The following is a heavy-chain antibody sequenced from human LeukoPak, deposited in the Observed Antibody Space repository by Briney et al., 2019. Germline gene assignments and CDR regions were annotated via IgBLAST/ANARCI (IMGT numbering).Heavy chain of an antibody. Sequence: SETLSLTCDVSGGSVTSTNWWTWFRQPPGKGLEWIGEVHLDGRTNYNPSLKSRLVMSANLPENHISLKLTSVTAADTAVYYCAREGGFYRPLDYSGQGTLVTVSS. V-gene: IGHV4-4*02. CDR2: VHLDGRT. CDR1: GGSVTSTNW. D-gene: IGHD6-25*01. J-gene: IGHJ4*02. CDR3: AREGGFYRPLDY.